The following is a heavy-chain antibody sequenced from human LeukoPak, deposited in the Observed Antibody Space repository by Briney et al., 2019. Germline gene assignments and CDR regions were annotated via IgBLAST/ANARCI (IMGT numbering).Heavy chain of an antibody. D-gene: IGHD2-21*02. CDR3: ARACGGDCYSNASDI. CDR1: GFTFSSYG. Sequence: TGGSLRLSCAASGFTFSSYGMHWVRQAPGKGLEWVAFIRYDGSNKYYADSVKGRFTISRDNSKNMMYLQMNSLRAADTAVYYCARACGGDCYSNASDIWGQGTMVTVSS. CDR2: IRYDGSNK. V-gene: IGHV3-30*02. J-gene: IGHJ3*02.